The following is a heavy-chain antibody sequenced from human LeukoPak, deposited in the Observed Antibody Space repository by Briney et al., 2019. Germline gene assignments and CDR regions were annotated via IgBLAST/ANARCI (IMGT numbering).Heavy chain of an antibody. D-gene: IGHD1-26*01. CDR1: VFTFSSYC. CDR3: ARAKVGATTSSYYYYGMDV. V-gene: IGHV3-33*01. Sequence: PGGSLRLSCAASVFTFSSYCMHWVRQAPGKGLEWVAVIWYDGSNKYYADSVKGRFTISRDNANNSLYLQMNSLRAEDTAVYYCARAKVGATTSSYYYYGMDVWGQGTTVTVSS. CDR2: IWYDGSNK. J-gene: IGHJ6*02.